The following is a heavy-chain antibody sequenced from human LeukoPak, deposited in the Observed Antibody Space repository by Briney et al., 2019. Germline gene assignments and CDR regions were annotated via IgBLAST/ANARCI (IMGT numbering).Heavy chain of an antibody. Sequence: ASVKVSCKASGYTFTCYYMHWVRQAPGQGLEWMGIINPSGGSTSYAQKFQGKVTMTRDTSTSTVYMELSSLRSEDTAVYYCARDRIAVAGNGDALDIWGQGTMVTVSS. J-gene: IGHJ3*02. CDR1: GYTFTCYY. CDR2: INPSGGST. D-gene: IGHD6-19*01. CDR3: ARDRIAVAGNGDALDI. V-gene: IGHV1-46*03.